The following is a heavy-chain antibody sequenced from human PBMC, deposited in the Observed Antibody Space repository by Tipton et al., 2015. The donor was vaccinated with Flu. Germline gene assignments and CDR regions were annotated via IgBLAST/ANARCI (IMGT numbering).Heavy chain of an antibody. J-gene: IGHJ3*02. Sequence: TLSLTCTVSGYFISSGYYWGWSRQSPRTGLQWMATIIQSGNAYYNPSLRSRVTITVDTTKNLFSLNLSSVTATDTAVYYCARALNSGREYTFDIWGRGTVVTVSS. CDR2: IIQSGNA. D-gene: IGHD1-26*01. CDR1: GYFISSGYY. CDR3: ARALNSGREYTFDI. V-gene: IGHV4-38-2*02.